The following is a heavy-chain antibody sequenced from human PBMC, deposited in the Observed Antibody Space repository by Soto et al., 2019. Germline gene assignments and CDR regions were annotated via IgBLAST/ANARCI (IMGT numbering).Heavy chain of an antibody. CDR3: ARGGGGDYYYGMDV. Sequence: SETLSLTCTVSGGSISSYYWSWIRQPPGKGLEWIGYIYYSGSTNYNPSLKSRVTISVDTSKNQFSLKLSSVTAADTAVYYCARGGGGDYYYGMDVWGQGSTVTVSS. J-gene: IGHJ6*02. CDR2: IYYSGST. CDR1: GGSISSYY. V-gene: IGHV4-59*01. D-gene: IGHD3-16*01.